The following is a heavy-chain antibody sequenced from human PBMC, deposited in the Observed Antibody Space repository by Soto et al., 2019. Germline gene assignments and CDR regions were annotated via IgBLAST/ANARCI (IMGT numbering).Heavy chain of an antibody. CDR3: TRGGDPYKTGH. CDR2: IHYSGST. CDR1: GGSVNIVTYY. D-gene: IGHD2-21*01. J-gene: IGHJ4*02. V-gene: IGHV4-61*01. Sequence: XXTLSLPFTVPGGSVNIVTYYWSWIRQPPGKGLEWIGFIHYSGSTNYNPHIKGRVSMSVDTSKNQFYLKLTYVNTADTAIYYCTRGGDPYKTGHWGQGTLVTVSS.